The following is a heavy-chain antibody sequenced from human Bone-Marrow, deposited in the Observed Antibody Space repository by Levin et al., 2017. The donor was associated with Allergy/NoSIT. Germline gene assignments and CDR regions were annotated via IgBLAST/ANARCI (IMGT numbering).Heavy chain of an antibody. CDR1: GGSVSSGGYY. J-gene: IGHJ4*02. CDR2: IYDSGST. V-gene: IGHV4-31*03. Sequence: SETLSLTCTVTGGSVSSGGYYWSWIRQHPGKGLEWVGYIYDSGSTYHNSSLKSRLTISLDTSKNQFSLKLSSVTAADTAVYYCVRGKRNCYDSSGCQYFLDYWGQGTLVTVSS. CDR3: VRGKRNCYDSSGCQYFLDY. D-gene: IGHD3-22*01.